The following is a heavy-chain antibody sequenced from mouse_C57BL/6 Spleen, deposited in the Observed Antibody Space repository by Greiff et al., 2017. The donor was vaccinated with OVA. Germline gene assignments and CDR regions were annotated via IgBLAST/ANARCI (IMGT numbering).Heavy chain of an antibody. Sequence: QVQLQQPGAELVKPGASVKVSCKASGYTFTSYWMHWVKQRPGQGLEWIGSIHPSDSDTNYNQKFKGKATLTVDKSSSTAYMQLSSLTSEDSAVYYCAISDNSNGEPFDDWGQGTTLTVSS. J-gene: IGHJ2*01. CDR3: AISDNSNGEPFDD. V-gene: IGHV1-74*01. CDR1: GYTFTSYW. CDR2: IHPSDSDT. D-gene: IGHD2-13*01.